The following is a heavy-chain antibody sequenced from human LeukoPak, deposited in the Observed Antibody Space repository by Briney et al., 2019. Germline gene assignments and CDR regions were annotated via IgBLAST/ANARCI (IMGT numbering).Heavy chain of an antibody. CDR1: GFTFSNHT. V-gene: IGHV3-53*01. CDR2: IYSGGST. Sequence: PGGSLRLSCTASGFTFSNHTMNWVRQAPGKGLEWVSVIYSGGSTYYADSVKGRFTISRDNSKNTLYLQMNSLRAEDTAVYYCARATTSSWLSFDYWGQGTLVTVSS. CDR3: ARATTSSWLSFDY. J-gene: IGHJ4*02. D-gene: IGHD6-13*01.